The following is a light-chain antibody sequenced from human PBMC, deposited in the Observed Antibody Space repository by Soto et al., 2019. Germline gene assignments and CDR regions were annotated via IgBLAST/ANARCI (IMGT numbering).Light chain of an antibody. CDR1: QSVSSY. CDR2: DAS. J-gene: IGKJ4*01. V-gene: IGKV3-11*01. CDR3: QHRSNWPLT. Sequence: EIVLTQSPATLSLSPCEISTLSCRASQSVSSYLAWYQQKPGQAPRLLIYDASNRATGIPARFSGSGSGTDFTLTISSLEPEDFAVYYCQHRSNWPLTFGGGTKVDIK.